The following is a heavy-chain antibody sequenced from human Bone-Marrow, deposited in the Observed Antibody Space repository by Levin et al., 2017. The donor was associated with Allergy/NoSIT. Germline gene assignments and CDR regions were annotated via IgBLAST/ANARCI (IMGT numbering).Heavy chain of an antibody. CDR3: AKARNYDYVWGSYRFDY. CDR1: GFTFSSYA. CDR2: ISGSGGST. Sequence: GESLKISCAASGFTFSSYAMSWVRQAPGKGLEWVSAISGSGGSTYYADSVKGRFTISRDNSKNTLYLQMNSLRAEDTAVYYCAKARNYDYVWGSYRFDYWGQGTLVTVSS. D-gene: IGHD3-16*02. J-gene: IGHJ4*02. V-gene: IGHV3-23*01.